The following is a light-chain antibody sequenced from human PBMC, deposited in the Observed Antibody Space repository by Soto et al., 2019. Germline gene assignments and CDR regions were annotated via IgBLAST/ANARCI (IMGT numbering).Light chain of an antibody. Sequence: EIVLTQSPGTLSLSPGDTATLSCRASQSVSATYLAWYQQKPGQAPRLLIHDASTMATGIPDRFSGSGSGTDFTLTISRLEAEDFAVYYCQQFGSAPKLSFGGGTKVEIK. J-gene: IGKJ4*01. CDR1: QSVSATY. CDR2: DAS. CDR3: QQFGSAPKLS. V-gene: IGKV3-20*01.